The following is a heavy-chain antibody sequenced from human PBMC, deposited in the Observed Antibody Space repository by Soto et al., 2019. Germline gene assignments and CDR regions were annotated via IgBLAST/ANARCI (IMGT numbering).Heavy chain of an antibody. CDR1: GGSISDFY. CDR2: IYYSGST. V-gene: IGHV4-59*01. CDR3: ARVGGLAARTFDY. J-gene: IGHJ4*02. Sequence: QVLLQESGPGLVKPSETLSLTCTVSGGSISDFYWSWIRQPPGKGLEWIGYIYYSGSTNYNPSLKSRVTISVDTSKNQFSLNLRSMSPADTAVYYRARVGGLAARTFDYWGPGTLVTVSS. D-gene: IGHD6-6*01.